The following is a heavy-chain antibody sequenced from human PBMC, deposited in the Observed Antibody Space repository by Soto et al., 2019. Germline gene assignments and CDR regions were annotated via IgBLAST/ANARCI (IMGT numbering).Heavy chain of an antibody. Sequence: ASVKVSCKASGYTFTSCGISWVRQAPGQGLEWMGWISAYNGNTNYAQKLQGRVTMTTDTSTSTAYMELRSLRSDDTAVYYCARAKVGSGWYRYQGIYGMDVWGQGTTVTVSS. J-gene: IGHJ6*02. CDR1: GYTFTSCG. D-gene: IGHD6-19*01. V-gene: IGHV1-18*01. CDR2: ISAYNGNT. CDR3: ARAKVGSGWYRYQGIYGMDV.